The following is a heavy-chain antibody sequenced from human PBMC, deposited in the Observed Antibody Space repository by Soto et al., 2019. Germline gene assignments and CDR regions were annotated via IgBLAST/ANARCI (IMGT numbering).Heavy chain of an antibody. D-gene: IGHD3-22*01. Sequence: SETLSLTCAVSVGSITSGAYCWTWIRQHPGKGLEWIAYIHYSGRTYYNPSLKSRVTISVDTSNNQFSLKLSSVTAADTAVYYCARYYFDSSGYSNWFDPWGQGTLVTVSS. V-gene: IGHV4-31*11. J-gene: IGHJ5*02. CDR2: IHYSGRT. CDR1: VGSITSGAYC. CDR3: ARYYFDSSGYSNWFDP.